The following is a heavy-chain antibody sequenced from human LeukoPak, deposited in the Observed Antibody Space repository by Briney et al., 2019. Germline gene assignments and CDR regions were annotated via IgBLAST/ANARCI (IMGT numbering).Heavy chain of an antibody. CDR3: ARDDCSGGSCYFDY. Sequence: GGSLRLSCAASGFTFDDYGMSWVRQAPGKGLEWVSGINWNGGSTGYADSVKGRFTIYRDNAKNSLYLQMNSLRAEDTALYYCARDDCSGGSCYFDYWGQGTLVTVSS. J-gene: IGHJ4*02. CDR1: GFTFDDYG. CDR2: INWNGGST. D-gene: IGHD2-15*01. V-gene: IGHV3-20*04.